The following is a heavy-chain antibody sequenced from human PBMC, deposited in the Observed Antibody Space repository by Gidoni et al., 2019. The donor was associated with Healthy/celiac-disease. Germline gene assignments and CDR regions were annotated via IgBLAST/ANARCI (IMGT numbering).Heavy chain of an antibody. CDR1: GFTFSSSA. J-gene: IGHJ6*02. Sequence: QVQLVESGGGVVQPGRSLRLSCAASGFTFSSSAMHWVRQAPGKGLEWVAVISYDGSNKYYADSVKGRFTISRDNSKNTLYLQMNSLRAEDTAVYYCARSGRYYGVYYDSSGYNIYYYYGMDVWGQGTTVTVSS. CDR3: ARSGRYYGVYYDSSGYNIYYYYGMDV. D-gene: IGHD3-22*01. CDR2: ISYDGSNK. V-gene: IGHV3-30-3*01.